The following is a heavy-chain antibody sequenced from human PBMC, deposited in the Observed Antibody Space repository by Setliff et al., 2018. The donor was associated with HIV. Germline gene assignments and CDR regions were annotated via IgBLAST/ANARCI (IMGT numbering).Heavy chain of an antibody. V-gene: IGHV3-49*04. D-gene: IGHD3-22*01. J-gene: IGHJ4*02. Sequence: GGSLRLSCTASGFTFGDYAMAWVRQAPGKGLDWVAFIRSEGYGGTTENAASVKGRFTISRDDSKSIAYLQMNSLKTEDTAVYYCTRDYYDSSGYYNNYFDYWGQGTLVTVFS. CDR2: IRSEGYGGTT. CDR1: GFTFGDYA. CDR3: TRDYYDSSGYYNNYFDY.